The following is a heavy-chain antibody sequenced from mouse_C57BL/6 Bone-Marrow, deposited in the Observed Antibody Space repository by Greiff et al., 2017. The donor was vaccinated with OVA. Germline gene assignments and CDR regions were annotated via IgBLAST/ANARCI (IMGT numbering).Heavy chain of an antibody. J-gene: IGHJ2*01. CDR3: ANYDYFDY. CDR1: GYTFTSYW. V-gene: IGHV1-59*01. CDR2: IDPSDSYT. Sequence: QVQLQQPGAELVRPGTSVKLSCKASGYTFTSYWMHWVKQRPGQGLEWIGVIDPSDSYTNYNQKFKGKATLTVDTSSSTAYMKLSSLTSEDSAVYYCANYDYFDYWGQGTTLTVSS. D-gene: IGHD2-4*01.